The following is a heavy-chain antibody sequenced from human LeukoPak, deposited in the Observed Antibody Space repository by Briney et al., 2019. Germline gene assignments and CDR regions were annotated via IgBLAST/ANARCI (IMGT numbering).Heavy chain of an antibody. D-gene: IGHD4-23*01. J-gene: IGHJ3*02. V-gene: IGHV3-21*04. CDR2: ISSSGNYR. CDR1: GFTFSSYS. CDR3: ARTTVVLSWVDAFDI. Sequence: GGSLRLSCAASGFTFSSYSMNWVRQAPGKGLEWVSFISSSGNYRYYADSVKGRFTISRDNAKNSLYLQMASLRAEDTAVYYCARTTVVLSWVDAFDIWGQGTMVTVSS.